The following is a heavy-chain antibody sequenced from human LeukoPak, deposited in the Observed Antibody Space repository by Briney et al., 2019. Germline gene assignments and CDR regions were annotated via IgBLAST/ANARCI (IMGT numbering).Heavy chain of an antibody. CDR3: AGPRRSGWYYFDY. Sequence: SVKVSCKASGGTFSSYAISWVRQAPGQGLEWMGGIIPIFGTANYAQQFQGRVTITADESTSTAYMELSSLRSEDTAVYYCAGPRRSGWYYFDYWGQGTLVTVSS. J-gene: IGHJ4*02. D-gene: IGHD6-19*01. V-gene: IGHV1-69*13. CDR2: IIPIFGTA. CDR1: GGTFSSYA.